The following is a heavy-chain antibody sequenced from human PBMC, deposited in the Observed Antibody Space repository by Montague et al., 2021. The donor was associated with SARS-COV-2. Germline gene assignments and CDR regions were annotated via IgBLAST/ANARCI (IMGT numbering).Heavy chain of an antibody. Sequence: KKYYADSVKGRFTISRDDSKNTLYLQMDSLRGEDTAVYYCSRGSNGEFGRFRYWGQGTLGTVS. J-gene: IGHJ4*02. D-gene: IGHD4-17*01. CDR2: KK. V-gene: IGHV3-33*01. CDR3: SRGSNGEFGRFRY.